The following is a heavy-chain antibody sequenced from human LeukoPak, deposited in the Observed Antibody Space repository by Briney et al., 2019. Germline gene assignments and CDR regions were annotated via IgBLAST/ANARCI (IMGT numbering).Heavy chain of an antibody. CDR3: ARDSKSVATVNSRRSYYYYGMDV. Sequence: ALVKVSCKASGYTFTSYAMHWVRQAPGQRLEWMGWINAGNGNTKYSQKFQGRVTITRDTSASTAYMELSSLRSEDTAVYYCARDSKSVATVNSRRSYYYYGMDVWGQGTTVTVSS. D-gene: IGHD4-17*01. V-gene: IGHV1-3*01. CDR1: GYTFTSYA. CDR2: INAGNGNT. J-gene: IGHJ6*02.